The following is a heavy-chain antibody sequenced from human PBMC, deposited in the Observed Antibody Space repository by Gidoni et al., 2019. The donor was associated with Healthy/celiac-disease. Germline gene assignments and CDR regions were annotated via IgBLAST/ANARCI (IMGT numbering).Heavy chain of an antibody. CDR1: GGTFSSYA. CDR2: IIPIFGTA. J-gene: IGHJ3*02. CDR3: ARRQTYYYDSSGYGRAFDI. Sequence: QVQLVQSGAEVKKPGSSVKVSCKASGGTFSSYAISWVRQAPGQGLEWMGGIIPIFGTANYAQKFQGRVTITADESTSTAYMELSSLRSEDTAVYYCARRQTYYYDSSGYGRAFDIWGQGTMVTVSS. V-gene: IGHV1-69*01. D-gene: IGHD3-22*01.